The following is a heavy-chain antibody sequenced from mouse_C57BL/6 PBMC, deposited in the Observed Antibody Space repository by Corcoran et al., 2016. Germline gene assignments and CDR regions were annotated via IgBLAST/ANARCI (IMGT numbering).Heavy chain of an antibody. Sequence: QVQLHQSGDELASPGGPGQLSCKASGYTYTSSGISWVKQRTGQGLGWIGEIYPRSGNTYYNEKFEGKSTLPADNSSSTGYMELRSLTSEDSAVYFCARSRDSDYSFYCVMDYWGQGNSVTVSA. D-gene: IGHD2-5*01. CDR1: GYTYTSSG. CDR2: IYPRSGNT. V-gene: IGHV1-81*01. CDR3: ARSRDSDYSFYCVMDY. J-gene: IGHJ4*01.